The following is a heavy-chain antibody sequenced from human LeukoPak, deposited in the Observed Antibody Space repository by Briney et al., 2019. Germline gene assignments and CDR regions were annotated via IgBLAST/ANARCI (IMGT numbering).Heavy chain of an antibody. CDR1: GFTFSDYY. D-gene: IGHD2-21*02. J-gene: IGHJ6*03. CDR3: AREERVTYYYMDV. CDR2: ISSSGTTV. Sequence: GGSLRLSCAASGFTFSDYYMTWIRQAPGKGLERVSYISSSGTTVYYADSVKGRFTISRDNAKNSLYLQMNSLRAEDTAVYYCAREERVTYYYMDVWGKGTTVTVSS. V-gene: IGHV3-11*04.